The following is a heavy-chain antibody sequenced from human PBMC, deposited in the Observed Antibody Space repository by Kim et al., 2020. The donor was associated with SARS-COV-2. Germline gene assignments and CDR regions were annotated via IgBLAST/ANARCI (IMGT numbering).Heavy chain of an antibody. CDR3: ARSRYSGSYYGLEY. Sequence: SETLSLTCTLSGGAIDTYNQYCAWIRQAPGKGLEWVGSIYYRGSTYSNPSLESRVSMDVDTSKNQWSLRLRSVTAADTAVYYCARSRYSGSYYGLEYWG. CDR2: IYYRGST. J-gene: IGHJ4*01. CDR1: GGAIDTYNQY. D-gene: IGHD1-26*01. V-gene: IGHV4-39*01.